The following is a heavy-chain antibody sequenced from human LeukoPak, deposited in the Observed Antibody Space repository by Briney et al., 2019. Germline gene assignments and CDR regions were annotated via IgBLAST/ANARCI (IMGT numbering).Heavy chain of an antibody. D-gene: IGHD3-3*01. V-gene: IGHV4-59*01. CDR2: IYYSGST. CDR3: ARDFWGLGYAFWSGLMDV. CDR1: GGSISSYY. J-gene: IGHJ6*03. Sequence: PSETLSLTCTVSGGSISSYYWSWIRQPPGKGLEWIGDIYYSGSTNYNPSLKSRVTISVDTSKNQFSLKLSSVTAADTAVYYCARDFWGLGYAFWSGLMDVWGKGTTVTVSS.